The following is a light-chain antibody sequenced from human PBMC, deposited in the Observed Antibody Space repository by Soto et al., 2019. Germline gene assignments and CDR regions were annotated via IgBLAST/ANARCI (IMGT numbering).Light chain of an antibody. V-gene: IGKV1-39*01. CDR3: QQSYSTPLT. CDR1: QSISSY. Sequence: DIQMTQSPSSLSASVGDRVTITCRASQSISSYLNWYQQKPGKAPKLLIYAASSLQSGVPSRFSGSGSGTDFTLTISSLQPEDFATYYCQQSYSTPLTFVGGTKVELK. J-gene: IGKJ4*01. CDR2: AAS.